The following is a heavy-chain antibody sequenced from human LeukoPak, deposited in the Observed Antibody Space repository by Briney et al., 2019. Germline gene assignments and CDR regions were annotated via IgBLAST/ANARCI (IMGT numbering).Heavy chain of an antibody. CDR2: ISGSGVST. V-gene: IGHV3-23*01. J-gene: IGHJ4*02. Sequence: GGSLRLSCEASGFTFSSYAMAWVRQAPGKGLEWVSAISGSGVSTYYADSVKGRFTISRGNPKNTLYLQMNSLRAEDTAVYYCAKDLGYSSGWDQYYFDSWGRGTLVTVSS. CDR3: AKDLGYSSGWDQYYFDS. CDR1: GFTFSSYA. D-gene: IGHD6-25*01.